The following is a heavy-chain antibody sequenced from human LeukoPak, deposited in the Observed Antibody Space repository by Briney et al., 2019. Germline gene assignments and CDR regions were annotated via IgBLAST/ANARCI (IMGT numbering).Heavy chain of an antibody. D-gene: IGHD1-26*01. CDR2: ISGRGDTT. Sequence: GGSLRLSCAASGFTFSSYAMGWVRQAPGKGLEWVSSISGRGDTTYYTDSVKGRFTISRHNSQNTLFLQMNSLRAEDTAVYYCARVGGLDAFDIWGQGTMVTVSS. J-gene: IGHJ3*02. CDR3: ARVGGLDAFDI. CDR1: GFTFSSYA. V-gene: IGHV3-23*01.